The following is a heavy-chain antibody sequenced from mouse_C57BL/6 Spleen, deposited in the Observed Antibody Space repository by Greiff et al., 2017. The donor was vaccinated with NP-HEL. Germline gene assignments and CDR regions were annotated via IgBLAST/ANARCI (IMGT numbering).Heavy chain of an antibody. D-gene: IGHD1-1*01. J-gene: IGHJ1*03. CDR3: ARFTTVVATGYFDV. CDR1: GYTFTDYY. CDR2: INPNNGGT. V-gene: IGHV1-26*01. Sequence: EVQLQQSGPELVKPGASVKISCKASGYTFTDYYMNWVKQSHGKSLEWIGDINPNNGGTSYNQKFKGKATLTVDKSSSTAYMELRSLTSEDSAVYYCARFTTVVATGYFDVWGTGTTVTVSS.